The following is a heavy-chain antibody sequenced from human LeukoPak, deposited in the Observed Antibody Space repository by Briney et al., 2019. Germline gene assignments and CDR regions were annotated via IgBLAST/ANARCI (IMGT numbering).Heavy chain of an antibody. CDR1: GYTFSSYD. CDR2: INPSSGNT. Sequence: ASVKVSCKAAGYTFSSYDINWVRQAPGQGLEYMGWINPSSGNTGYTQKFQGRITMTRDTSIGTAYMELSSLKSEDTALYYCTRMRGYTYGYWYLDLWGRGTLVTVSS. V-gene: IGHV1-8*01. D-gene: IGHD5-18*01. J-gene: IGHJ2*01. CDR3: TRMRGYTYGYWYLDL.